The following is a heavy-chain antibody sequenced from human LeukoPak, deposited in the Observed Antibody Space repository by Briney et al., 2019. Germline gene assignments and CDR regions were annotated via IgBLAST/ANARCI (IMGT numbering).Heavy chain of an antibody. V-gene: IGHV3-30*14. CDR3: ARETNSGSYPPFGY. CDR1: GFTFSSYA. Sequence: GRSLRLSCAASGFTFSSYAMHWVRQAPGKGLEWVAVISYDGSNKYYADSVKGRFTISRDNSKNTLYLQMNSLRAEDTAVYYCARETNSGSYPPFGYWGQGTLVTVSS. J-gene: IGHJ4*02. CDR2: ISYDGSNK. D-gene: IGHD1-26*01.